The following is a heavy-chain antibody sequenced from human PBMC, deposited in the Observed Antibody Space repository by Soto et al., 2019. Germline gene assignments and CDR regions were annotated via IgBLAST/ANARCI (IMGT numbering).Heavy chain of an antibody. V-gene: IGHV4-59*01. CDR3: ARVKGYGGNPSDY. J-gene: IGHJ4*02. Sequence: TSETLSLTCTVSGGSISSYYWSWIRQPPGKGLEWIGYIYYSGSTNYNPSLKSRVTISVDTSKNQFSLKLSSVTAADTAVYYCARVKGYGGNPSDYWGQGTLVTVSS. CDR2: IYYSGST. D-gene: IGHD4-17*01. CDR1: GGSISSYY.